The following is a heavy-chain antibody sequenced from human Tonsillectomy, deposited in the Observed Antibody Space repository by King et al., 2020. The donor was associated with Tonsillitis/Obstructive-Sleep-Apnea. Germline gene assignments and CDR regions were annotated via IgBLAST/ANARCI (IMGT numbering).Heavy chain of an antibody. V-gene: IGHV3-48*03. CDR1: GFTFSSYE. J-gene: IGHJ4*02. CDR2: ISSSGNTI. D-gene: IGHD6-19*01. Sequence: VQLVESGGGLVQPGGSLRLSCAASGFTFSSYEMNWVRQAPGKGLEWVSYISSSGNTIYYADSVKGRFTISRDNSKNSLYLQMNSLRAEDTALYYCARDHEAVAGKPRYFDYLGQGTLVTVSS. CDR3: ARDHEAVAGKPRYFDY.